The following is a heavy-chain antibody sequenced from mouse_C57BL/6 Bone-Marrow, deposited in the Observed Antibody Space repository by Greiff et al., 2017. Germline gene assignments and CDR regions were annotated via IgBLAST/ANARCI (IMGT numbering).Heavy chain of an antibody. V-gene: IGHV5-6*01. Sequence: EVQRVESGGDLVKPGGSLKLSCAASGFTFSSYGMSWVRQTPDKRLEWVATISSGGSYTYYPDSVKGRFTISRDNAKNTLYLQMSSLKSEDTAMYYGARRTGYDWCAYWGQGTLVTVSA. D-gene: IGHD2-2*01. CDR3: ARRTGYDWCAY. CDR1: GFTFSSYG. J-gene: IGHJ3*01. CDR2: ISSGGSYT.